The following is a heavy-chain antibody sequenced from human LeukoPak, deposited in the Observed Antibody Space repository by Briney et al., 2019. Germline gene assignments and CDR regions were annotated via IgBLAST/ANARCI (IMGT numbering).Heavy chain of an antibody. D-gene: IGHD4-17*01. CDR2: ISSSSSYI. CDR1: GFTFSSYS. CDR3: ARDPYGDYEEGDY. Sequence: GGSLRLSCAASGFTFSSYSMNWVRQAPGKGLEWVSSISSSSSYIYYADSVKGRFTISRDNAKSSLYLQMNSLRAEDTAVYYCARDPYGDYEEGDYWGQGTLVTVSS. J-gene: IGHJ4*02. V-gene: IGHV3-21*01.